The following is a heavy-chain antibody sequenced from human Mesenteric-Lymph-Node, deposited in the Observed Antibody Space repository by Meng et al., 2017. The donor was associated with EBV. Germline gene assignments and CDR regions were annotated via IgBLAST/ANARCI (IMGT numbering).Heavy chain of an antibody. J-gene: IGHJ4*02. Sequence: VQVVETGAEVNKPGASVKVSCNASGYTFHCYYMHWVRQAPGQGLEWMGIINPSGGSTSYAQKFQGRVTMTRDTSTSTVYMELSSLRSEDTAVYYCARCITMVRGEGFDYWGQGTLVTVSS. CDR2: INPSGGST. D-gene: IGHD3-10*01. V-gene: IGHV1-46*02. CDR1: GYTFHCYY. CDR3: ARCITMVRGEGFDY.